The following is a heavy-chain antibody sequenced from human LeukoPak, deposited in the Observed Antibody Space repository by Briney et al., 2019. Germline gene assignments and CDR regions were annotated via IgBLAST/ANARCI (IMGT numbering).Heavy chain of an antibody. CDR2: IYSGGST. CDR3: ARDRRESMITFGGVMTAGWFDP. D-gene: IGHD3-16*01. CDR1: GFTFSDYY. J-gene: IGHJ5*02. V-gene: IGHV3-53*01. Sequence: GGSLRLSCAASGFTFSDYYMSWIRQAPGKGLEWVSVIYSGGSTYYADSVKGRFTISRDNSKNTLYLQMNSLRAEDTAVYYCARDRRESMITFGGVMTAGWFDPWGQGTLVTVSS.